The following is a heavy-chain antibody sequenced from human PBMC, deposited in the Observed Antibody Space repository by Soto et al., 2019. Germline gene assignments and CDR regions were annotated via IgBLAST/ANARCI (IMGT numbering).Heavy chain of an antibody. CDR1: GGTFSSYA. D-gene: IGHD3-10*01. V-gene: IGHV1-69*13. CDR3: ARDRDKYYYGSGSYYNAWFDP. CDR2: IIPIFGTA. J-gene: IGHJ5*02. Sequence: GASVKVSCKASGGTFSSYAISWVRQAPGQGLEWMGGIIPIFGTANYAQKFQGRATITADESTSTAYMELSSLRSEDTAVYYCARDRDKYYYGSGSYYNAWFDPWGQGTLVTVSS.